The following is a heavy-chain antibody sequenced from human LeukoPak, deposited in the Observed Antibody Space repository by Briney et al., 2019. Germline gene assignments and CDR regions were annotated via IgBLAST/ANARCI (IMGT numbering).Heavy chain of an antibody. CDR1: GDSTSTYF. J-gene: IGHJ4*02. CDR2: YYYSGST. D-gene: IGHD2-21*02. Sequence: LSETLSLTCTVSGDSTSTYFWSSIRQPPGKGLQWIGFYYYSGSTNYNPSLKSRVTISVDPSKNQFSLKLSSVTAADTAVYYCAREAYCGGDCYSGFDYWGQGTLVTVSS. V-gene: IGHV4-59*01. CDR3: AREAYCGGDCYSGFDY.